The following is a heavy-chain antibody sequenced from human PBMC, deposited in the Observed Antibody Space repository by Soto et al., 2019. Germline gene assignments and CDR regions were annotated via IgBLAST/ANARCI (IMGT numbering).Heavy chain of an antibody. Sequence: GVSEKVSCKASGHTFTSYALHWVRLAPRQRIEWMGWINIGQGNTKYSQKSRAGVTITMNTSATTAYIELSSLRSEDTAVYYCARDRVNWSYRRYGTDVWGQGTTVTVSS. CDR2: INIGQGNT. CDR3: ARDRVNWSYRRYGTDV. V-gene: IGHV1-3*04. CDR1: GHTFTSYA. D-gene: IGHD1-7*01. J-gene: IGHJ6*02.